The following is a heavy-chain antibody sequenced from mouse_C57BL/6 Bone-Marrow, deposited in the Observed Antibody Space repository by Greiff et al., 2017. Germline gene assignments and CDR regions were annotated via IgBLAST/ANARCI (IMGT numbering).Heavy chain of an antibody. D-gene: IGHD2-2*01. Sequence: DVHLVESGGDLVKPGGSLKLSCAASGFTFSSYGMSWVRQTPDKRLEWVATISSGGSYTYYPDSVKGRFTISRDNAKNTLYLQMSSLKSEDTAMYYCASRSHYGYDFAMDYWGQGTSVTVSS. CDR3: ASRSHYGYDFAMDY. V-gene: IGHV5-6*01. CDR2: ISSGGSYT. J-gene: IGHJ4*01. CDR1: GFTFSSYG.